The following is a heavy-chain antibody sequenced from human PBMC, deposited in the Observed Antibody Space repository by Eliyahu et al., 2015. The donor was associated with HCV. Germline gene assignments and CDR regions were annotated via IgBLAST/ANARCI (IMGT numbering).Heavy chain of an antibody. CDR1: GYTFTSYX. D-gene: IGHD2-21*02. Sequence: QVQLVQSGAEVKKPGASVXVXCXASGYTFTSYXXHWVRXAPGQRLEWMGWINXGNGNTKYSQKFQGRVTITRDTSASTAYMELSSLRSEDTAVYYCARVLVPTYCGGDCYQYYYGMDVWGQGTTVTVSS. CDR2: INXGNGNT. V-gene: IGHV1-3*01. CDR3: ARVLVPTYCGGDCYQYYYGMDV. J-gene: IGHJ6*02.